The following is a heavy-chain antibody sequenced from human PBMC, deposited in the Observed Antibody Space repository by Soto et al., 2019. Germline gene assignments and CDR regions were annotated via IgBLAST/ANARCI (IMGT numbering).Heavy chain of an antibody. J-gene: IGHJ5*02. V-gene: IGHV4-59*12. CDR1: GGSISSYY. D-gene: IGHD2-2*02. CDR3: ARGCSSASCYTGFDP. CDR2: IYYSGKT. Sequence: SETLSLTCTVSGGSISSYYWSWIRQPPGKGLEWIGYIYYSGKTDYNPSLRSRVSISVDRSNNQFSLILTSVTAADSAVYFCARGCSSASCYTGFDPWGQGTLVTVSS.